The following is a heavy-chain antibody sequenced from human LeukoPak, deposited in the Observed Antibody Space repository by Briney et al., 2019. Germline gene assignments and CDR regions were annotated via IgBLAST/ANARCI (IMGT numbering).Heavy chain of an antibody. CDR2: INHSGST. CDR3: ARGKDIVVVPDAMRSNYFDY. D-gene: IGHD2-2*01. J-gene: IGHJ4*02. Sequence: SETLSLTCAVYGGSFSGYYWSWIRQPPGKGLEWIGEINHSGSTNYNPSLKSRVTISVDTSKNQFSLKLSSVTAADTAVYYCARGKDIVVVPDAMRSNYFDYWGQGTLVTVSS. CDR1: GGSFSGYY. V-gene: IGHV4-34*01.